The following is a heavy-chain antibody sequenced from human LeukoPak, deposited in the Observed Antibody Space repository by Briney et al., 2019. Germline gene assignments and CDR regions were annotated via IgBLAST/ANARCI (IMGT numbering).Heavy chain of an antibody. D-gene: IGHD5-18*01. V-gene: IGHV1-18*01. CDR3: ARLPSYGYQDY. CDR2: ISAYNGNT. J-gene: IGHJ4*02. CDR1: GYTFTNYG. Sequence: ASVKVSCKASGYTFTNYGLTWVRQAPGQGLEWMGWISAYNGNTNYAQKLQGRVTMTTDTSTSTAYMELRSLRSDDTAVYYCARLPSYGYQDYWGQGTLVTVSS.